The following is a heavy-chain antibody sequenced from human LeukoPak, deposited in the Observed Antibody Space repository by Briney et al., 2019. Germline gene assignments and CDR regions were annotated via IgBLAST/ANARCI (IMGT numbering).Heavy chain of an antibody. V-gene: IGHV3-21*01. CDR3: ASELLPDYYYYGMDV. CDR1: GFTFSSYS. J-gene: IGHJ6*04. CDR2: ISSSSSYI. Sequence: GGSLRLSCAASGFTFSSYSMNWVRQAPGKGLEWVSSISSSSSYIYYADSVKGRFTISRDNAKNSLYLQMNSLRAEDTAVYYCASELLPDYYYYGMDVWGKGTTVTVSS. D-gene: IGHD2-15*01.